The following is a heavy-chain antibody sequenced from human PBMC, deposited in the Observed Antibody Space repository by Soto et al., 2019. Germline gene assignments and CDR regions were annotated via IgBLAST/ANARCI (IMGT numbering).Heavy chain of an antibody. Sequence: GGSLRLSCAASGFSFSSNAMSWVRQTPGKGLEWVSAISGSGVSTYYADSVTGRFTISRDNSKDTLFLQINSLRAEDTAVYYCATSSGCSGGFCYWGQGALVTVSA. V-gene: IGHV3-23*01. CDR2: ISGSGVST. CDR3: ATSSGCSGGFCY. D-gene: IGHD2-15*01. CDR1: GFSFSSNA. J-gene: IGHJ4*02.